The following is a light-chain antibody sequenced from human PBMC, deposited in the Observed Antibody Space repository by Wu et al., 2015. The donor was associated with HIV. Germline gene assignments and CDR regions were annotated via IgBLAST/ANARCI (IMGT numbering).Light chain of an antibody. V-gene: IGKV3-20*01. J-gene: IGKJ1*01. CDR1: QSVSSSY. Sequence: EIVLTQSPGTLSLSPGERATLSCRASQSVSSSYLAWYQQKPGQAPRLLIYGASSRATGIPDRFSGSGSGTDFTLTISRLEPEDFAVYYCQQYGSSPVTFGKGPRWKSN. CDR2: GAS. CDR3: QQYGSSPVT.